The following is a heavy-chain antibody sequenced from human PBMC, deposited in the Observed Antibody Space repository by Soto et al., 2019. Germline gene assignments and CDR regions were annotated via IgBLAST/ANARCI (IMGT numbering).Heavy chain of an antibody. D-gene: IGHD4-17*01. CDR2: IYYSGST. CDR1: GGPISSYY. Sequence: QVQLQESGPGLVKPSETLSLTCTVSGGPISSYYWSWIRQPPGKGLEWIGYIYYSGSTNYNPSLKSRVTISVDTSKNQFSLKLSSVTAADTAVYYCARPTTEASDAFDIWGQGTMVTVSS. V-gene: IGHV4-59*08. J-gene: IGHJ3*02. CDR3: ARPTTEASDAFDI.